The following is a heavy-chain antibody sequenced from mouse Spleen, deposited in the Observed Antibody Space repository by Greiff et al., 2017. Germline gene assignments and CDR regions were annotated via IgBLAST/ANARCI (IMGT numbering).Heavy chain of an antibody. CDR1: GFTFSSYT. CDR3: ARQPPYYYDGSYGWFAY. CDR2: ISSGGGNT. J-gene: IGHJ3*01. V-gene: IGHV5-9*01. D-gene: IGHD1-1*01. Sequence: EVMLVESGGGLVKPGGSLKLSCAASGFTFSSYTMSWVRQTPAKRLEWVATISSGGGNTYYPDSVKGRFTISRDNARNTLYLQMSSLRSEDTAMYYCARQPPYYYDGSYGWFAYWGQGTLVTVSA.